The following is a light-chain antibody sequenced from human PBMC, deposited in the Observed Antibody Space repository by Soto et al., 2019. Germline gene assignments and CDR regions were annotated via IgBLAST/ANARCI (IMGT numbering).Light chain of an antibody. J-gene: IGLJ3*02. V-gene: IGLV1-44*01. Sequence: QLVLTQPPSTSGTPGQRVTISCSGSYSNIGSNTVNWYQLLPGTAPKLLIYSNDERPSGVPDRFSGSKSGTSASLAISGLQSEDEADYYCAAWDDSLNGVVFGGGTKLTVL. CDR2: SND. CDR1: YSNIGSNT. CDR3: AAWDDSLNGVV.